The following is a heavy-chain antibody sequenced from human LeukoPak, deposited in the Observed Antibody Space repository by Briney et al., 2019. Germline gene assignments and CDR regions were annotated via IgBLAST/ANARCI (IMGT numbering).Heavy chain of an antibody. CDR2: IYYSGST. V-gene: IGHV4-59*12. Sequence: SETLSLTCTVSGGSISSYYWSWIRQPPGKGLEWIGYIYYSGSTNYNPSLKSRVTISVDTSKNQFSLLLYSVTPEDTAVYYCAREVATDAAHNWFDPWGQGTLVTVSS. D-gene: IGHD4-23*01. CDR3: AREVATDAAHNWFDP. J-gene: IGHJ5*02. CDR1: GGSISSYY.